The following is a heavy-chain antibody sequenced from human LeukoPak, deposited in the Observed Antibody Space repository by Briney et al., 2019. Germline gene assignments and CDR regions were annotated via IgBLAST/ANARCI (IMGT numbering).Heavy chain of an antibody. V-gene: IGHV3-30*18. J-gene: IGHJ4*02. D-gene: IGHD5-18*01. CDR2: ISYDGSNK. CDR1: GFTFSSYG. CDR3: AKWFGGYSYAPYFDY. Sequence: GGSLRLSCAASGFTFSSYGMHWVRQAPGKGLEWVAVISYDGSNKYYADSVKGRFTISRDNSKNTLFLQMNSLRAEDAAVYYCAKWFGGYSYAPYFDYWGQGTLVTVFS.